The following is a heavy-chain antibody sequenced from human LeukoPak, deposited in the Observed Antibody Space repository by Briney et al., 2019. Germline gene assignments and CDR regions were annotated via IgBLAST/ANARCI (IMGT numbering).Heavy chain of an antibody. CDR1: DGSISSYY. J-gene: IGHJ3*01. CDR2: IYYSGFT. CDR3: ARTRYCSTTTCYADT. Sequence: SETLSPTCTVSDGSISSYYWSWIRQPPGKGLEWIGYIYYSGFTSYNPSLNGRVTISVDTSRTQFSLKLSSVTAADTAVYYCARTRYCSTTTCYADTWGQGTMVTVSS. D-gene: IGHD2-2*01. V-gene: IGHV4-59*01.